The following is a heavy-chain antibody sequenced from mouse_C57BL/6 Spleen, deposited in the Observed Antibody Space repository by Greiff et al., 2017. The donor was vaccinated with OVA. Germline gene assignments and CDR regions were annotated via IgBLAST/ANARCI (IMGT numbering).Heavy chain of an antibody. CDR3: TRGGGNRAWFAD. CDR1: GFTFSSYA. J-gene: IGHJ3*01. CDR2: ISSGGDYI. Sequence: EVMLVESGEGLVKPGGSLKLSCAASGFTFSSYAMSWVRQTPEKRLEWVAYISSGGDYIYYADTVKGRFTISRDNARNTLYLQMSGLKSEDTAMYYCTRGGGNRAWFADWGPGTLVTVSA. D-gene: IGHD2-1*01. V-gene: IGHV5-9-1*02.